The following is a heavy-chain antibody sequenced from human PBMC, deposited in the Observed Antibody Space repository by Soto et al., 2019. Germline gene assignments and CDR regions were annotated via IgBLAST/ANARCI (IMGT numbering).Heavy chain of an antibody. J-gene: IGHJ4*02. CDR3: ARARAGWLRYFDWLSPFDY. CDR1: GYTFTSYA. D-gene: IGHD3-9*01. V-gene: IGHV1-3*01. CDR2: INAGNGNT. Sequence: GASVKVSCKASGYTFTSYAMHWVRQAPGQRLEWMGWINAGNGNTKYSQKFQGRVTITRDTSASTAYMELSSLRSEDTAVYYCARARAGWLRYFDWLSPFDYWGQGTLVTVSS.